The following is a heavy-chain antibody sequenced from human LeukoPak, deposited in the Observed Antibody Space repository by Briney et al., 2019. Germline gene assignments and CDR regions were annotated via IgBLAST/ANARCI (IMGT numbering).Heavy chain of an antibody. CDR3: AKELRPNDY. V-gene: IGHV3-23*01. CDR2: ISISGDT. J-gene: IGHJ4*03. D-gene: IGHD2-15*01. CDR1: GLILSSCA. Sequence: GSLRLSCGASGLILSSCAMSWVRPAPGKGLEWVSLISISGDTYYADSVKGRFTLSRDNSMDTLYLQMNSLRVEDTAVYYCAKELRPNDYWGQGTLVTVSS.